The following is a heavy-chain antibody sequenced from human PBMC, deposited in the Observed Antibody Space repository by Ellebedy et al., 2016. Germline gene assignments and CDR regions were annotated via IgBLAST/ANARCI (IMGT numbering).Heavy chain of an antibody. V-gene: IGHV3-33*01. J-gene: IGHJ3*01. CDR1: GFTFSNYG. CDR3: ARDRDTWGWSWDV. D-gene: IGHD2-15*01. Sequence: GGSLRLXXAASGFTFSNYGMHWVRQAPGKGLEWVAVIWHDGSNQFYADSVKGRFTVSRDNSNNMVNLQMNSLREEDTAVYYCARDRDTWGWSWDVWGRGTMVTVSS. CDR2: IWHDGSNQ.